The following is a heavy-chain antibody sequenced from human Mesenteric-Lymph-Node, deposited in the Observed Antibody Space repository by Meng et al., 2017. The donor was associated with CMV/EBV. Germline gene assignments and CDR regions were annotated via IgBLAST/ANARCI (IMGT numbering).Heavy chain of an antibody. J-gene: IGHJ5*02. D-gene: IGHD6-13*01. Sequence: ASGGTFSSYAISWVRQAPGQGLEWMGGIIPIFGTANYAQKFQGRVTITTDESTSTAYMELSSLRSEDAAVYYCARRLAAAGDNWFDPWGQGTLVTVSS. CDR2: IIPIFGTA. V-gene: IGHV1-69*05. CDR3: ARRLAAAGDNWFDP. CDR1: GGTFSSYA.